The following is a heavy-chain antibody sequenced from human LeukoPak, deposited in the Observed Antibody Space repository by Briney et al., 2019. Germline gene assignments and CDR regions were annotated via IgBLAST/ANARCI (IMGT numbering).Heavy chain of an antibody. Sequence: ASVKVSCKASGYTFTSYDINWVRQATGQGLEWMGWMNPNSGNTGYAQKFQGRVNMTRNTSISTACMELSSLRSEDTAVYYCARVGYSSGWYEAFDIWGQGTMVTVSS. CDR3: ARVGYSSGWYEAFDI. V-gene: IGHV1-8*01. J-gene: IGHJ3*02. D-gene: IGHD6-19*01. CDR2: MNPNSGNT. CDR1: GYTFTSYD.